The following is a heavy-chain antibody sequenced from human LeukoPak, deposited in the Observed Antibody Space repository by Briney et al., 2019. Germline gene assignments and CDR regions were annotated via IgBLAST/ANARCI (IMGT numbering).Heavy chain of an antibody. CDR1: GGSISSYY. J-gene: IGHJ5*02. D-gene: IGHD2-2*01. Sequence: SETLSLTCTVSGGSISSYYWSWIRQPPGKGLEWIGYIYYSGSTYYNPSLKSRVTISVDTSKNQFSLKLSSVTAADTAVYYCAREYCSSTSCYESWFDPWGQGTLVTVSS. CDR3: AREYCSSTSCYESWFDP. V-gene: IGHV4-59*12. CDR2: IYYSGST.